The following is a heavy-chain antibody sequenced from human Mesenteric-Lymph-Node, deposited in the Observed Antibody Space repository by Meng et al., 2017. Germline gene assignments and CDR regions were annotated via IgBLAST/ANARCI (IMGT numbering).Heavy chain of an antibody. Sequence: HLHVQESGPGLVKPSETLSLTCTVSGGSTTSTSYYWDWIRQSPAKGLEWIGTIYHSGSTSYNPSLQSRVTMFVDTSKNQFSLMLTSVTATDTAVYYCARRRGGSGRDCWGQGTLVTVSS. CDR2: IYHSGST. CDR1: GGSTTSTSYY. J-gene: IGHJ4*02. CDR3: ARRRGGSGRDC. V-gene: IGHV4-39*01. D-gene: IGHD3-10*01.